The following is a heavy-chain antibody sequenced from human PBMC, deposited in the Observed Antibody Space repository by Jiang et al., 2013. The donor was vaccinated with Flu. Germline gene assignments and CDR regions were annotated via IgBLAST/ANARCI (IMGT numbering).Heavy chain of an antibody. V-gene: IGHV3-33*03. CDR3: AKSHHYYDTTGLDH. CDR1: GFTFNSYG. Sequence: QLVESGGDVVQPGGSLTLSCEASGFTFNSYGMHWVRQAPGKGLEWVAVIWYNGINKYYADSVKGRFTVSRDNSQNTLFLQMTSLRAEDTALYYCAKSHHYYDTTGLDHWGQGTLVTVSS. J-gene: IGHJ4*02. D-gene: IGHD3-22*01. CDR2: IWYNGINK.